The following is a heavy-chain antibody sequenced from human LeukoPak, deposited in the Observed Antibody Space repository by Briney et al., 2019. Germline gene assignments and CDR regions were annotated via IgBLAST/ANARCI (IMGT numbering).Heavy chain of an antibody. CDR3: ARGTRLITRVRNMICLSGEYFQH. CDR2: INHRGST. CDR1: GGSFSGYY. J-gene: IGHJ1*01. D-gene: IGHD3-10*01. V-gene: IGHV4-34*01. Sequence: SETLSLTCAVSGGSFSGYYWSWVRQPPGEGLEWVGEINHRGSTNYNPSPTRGDTISVDTSKNQFSLKLSSVTAADTAVYYCARGTRLITRVRNMICLSGEYFQHWGQGTLVTVSS.